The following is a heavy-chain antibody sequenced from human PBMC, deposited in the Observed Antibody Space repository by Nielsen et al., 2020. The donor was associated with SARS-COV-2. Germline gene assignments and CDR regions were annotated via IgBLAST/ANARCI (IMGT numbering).Heavy chain of an antibody. Sequence: GESLKISCAASGFTFSTYTMNWVRQAPGKGLEWVSSISGSSTYTYYADSVNGRFAISRDNAKKSLYLQMNSLTAEDTAVYYCARETPSVVASSGAYGLDVWGQGTTVTVSS. CDR2: ISGSSTYT. D-gene: IGHD6-13*01. CDR1: GFTFSTYT. V-gene: IGHV3-21*01. CDR3: ARETPSVVASSGAYGLDV. J-gene: IGHJ6*02.